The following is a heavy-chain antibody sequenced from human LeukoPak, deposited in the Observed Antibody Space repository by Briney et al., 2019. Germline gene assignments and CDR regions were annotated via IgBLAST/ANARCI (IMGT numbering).Heavy chain of an antibody. CDR1: GGSISSYY. V-gene: IGHV4-59*01. J-gene: IGHJ6*03. Sequence: SETLSLTCTVSGGSISSYYWNWIRQPPGKGLEWIGYIYYSGSTNYNPSLKSRVTISVDTSKNQFSLRLSSVTAADTAVYYCARPAGYYYYYMDVWGKGTTVTVSS. CDR3: ARPAGYYYYYMDV. CDR2: IYYSGST.